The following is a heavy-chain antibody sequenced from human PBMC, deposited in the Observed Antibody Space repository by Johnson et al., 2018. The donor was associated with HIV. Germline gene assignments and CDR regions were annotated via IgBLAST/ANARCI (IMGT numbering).Heavy chain of an antibody. CDR2: ISYDGSNK. CDR3: VRDKSTMIVVVPNDAFDI. CDR1: GFTFSSYD. D-gene: IGHD3-22*01. J-gene: IGHJ3*02. V-gene: IGHV3-30-3*01. Sequence: QVQLVESGGGVVQPGRSLRLSCAASGFTFSSYDMHWDRQAPGKGLEWVAVISYDGSNKYYADSVKGRFTISRDNSKNALYLQMNSLRVEDTAVYYCVRDKSTMIVVVPNDAFDIWGQGTMVTVSS.